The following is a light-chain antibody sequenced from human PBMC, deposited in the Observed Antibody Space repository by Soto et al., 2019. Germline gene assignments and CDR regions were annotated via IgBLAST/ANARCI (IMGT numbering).Light chain of an antibody. CDR3: QQYDNLPWLPWT. J-gene: IGKJ1*01. Sequence: DIQMTQSPSSLSASVGDRVTITCQASQDISNYLNWYQQKPGKAPKLLIYDASNLETGVPSRFSGSGSGTDFTFTISSLQPEDTATYYCQQYDNLPWLPWTFGQGTKVEIK. CDR1: QDISNY. CDR2: DAS. V-gene: IGKV1-33*01.